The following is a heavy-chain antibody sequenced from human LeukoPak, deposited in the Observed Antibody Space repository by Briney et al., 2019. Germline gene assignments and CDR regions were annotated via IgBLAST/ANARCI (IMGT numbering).Heavy chain of an antibody. CDR2: IIPILGIA. V-gene: IGHV1-69*04. D-gene: IGHD3-10*01. CDR1: GGTFSSYA. Sequence: SVKVSCKASGGTFSSYAISWVRQAPGQGLEWMGRIIPILGIANYAQKFQGRVTITADKSTSTAYMELSSLRSEDTAVYYCARAVGRGYYGSGSYMGDWFDPWGQGTLVTVSS. J-gene: IGHJ5*02. CDR3: ARAVGRGYYGSGSYMGDWFDP.